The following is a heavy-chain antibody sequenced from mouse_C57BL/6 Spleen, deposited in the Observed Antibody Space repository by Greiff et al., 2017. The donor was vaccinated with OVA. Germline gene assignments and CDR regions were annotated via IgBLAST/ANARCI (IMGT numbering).Heavy chain of an antibody. V-gene: IGHV1-64*01. D-gene: IGHD1-1*01. J-gene: IGHJ4*01. Sequence: QVQLKQPGAELVKPGASVKLSCKASGYTFTSYWMHWVKQRPGQGLEWIGMIHPNSGSTNYNEKFKSKATLTVDKSSSTAYMQLSSLTSEDSAVYYCAPYYGSSYEAMDYWGQGTSVTVSS. CDR2: IHPNSGST. CDR3: APYYGSSYEAMDY. CDR1: GYTFTSYW.